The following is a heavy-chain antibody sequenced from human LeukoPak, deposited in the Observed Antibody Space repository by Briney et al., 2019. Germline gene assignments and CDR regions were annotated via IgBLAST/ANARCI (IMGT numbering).Heavy chain of an antibody. Sequence: ASVKVSCKASGGTFSSYAISWVRQAPGQGLEWMGRIIPILGTANYAQKFQGRVTITADESTSTAYMELSSLRSEDTAVYYCASERIAAAGYFDYWGQGTLVTVSS. CDR2: IIPILGTA. D-gene: IGHD6-13*01. V-gene: IGHV1-69*11. J-gene: IGHJ4*02. CDR1: GGTFSSYA. CDR3: ASERIAAAGYFDY.